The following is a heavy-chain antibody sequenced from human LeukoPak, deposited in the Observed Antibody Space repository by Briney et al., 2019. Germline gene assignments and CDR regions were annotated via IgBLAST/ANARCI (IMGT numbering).Heavy chain of an antibody. CDR2: ISVGAEYI. Sequence: GGSLRLSCAAPGFTFISSAMNWVRQAPGKGLEWVSTISVGAEYIFYADSVKGRFTISRDDSNNALYLQMHSLRAEDTALYYCASAPPFLKYFEYWGQGTLVTVSS. J-gene: IGHJ4*02. D-gene: IGHD3-3*01. CDR3: ASAPPFLKYFEY. V-gene: IGHV3-23*01. CDR1: GFTFISSA.